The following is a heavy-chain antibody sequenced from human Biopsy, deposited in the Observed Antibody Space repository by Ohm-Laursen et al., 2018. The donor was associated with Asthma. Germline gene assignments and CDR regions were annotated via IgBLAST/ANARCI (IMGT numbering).Heavy chain of an antibody. Sequence: SLRLSCSASGFTASRDYMFWVRQAPGKGLEWVSVIYSSGTSHTADSVRGRFTISRDYSKNTLYLQMRSLRAEDTAVYYCARGDSSNWSHYYFDYWGQGTLVTVSS. CDR2: IYSSGTS. CDR3: ARGDSSNWSHYYFDY. CDR1: GFTASRDY. J-gene: IGHJ4*02. V-gene: IGHV3-53*01. D-gene: IGHD3-22*01.